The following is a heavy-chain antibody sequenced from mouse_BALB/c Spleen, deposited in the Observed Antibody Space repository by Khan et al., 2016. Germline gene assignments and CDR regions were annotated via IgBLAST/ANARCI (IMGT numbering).Heavy chain of an antibody. Sequence: QVQLQQSGAELARPGASVKMSCKASGYTFTSYTMQWVKQGPGQGLEWIGYVIPSNAYTNYNQKFKDKATLTADNSSSTAYMQLSSLTAEDSAVYYCAREGWLLGYFDYWGQGTTLTVSS. J-gene: IGHJ2*01. V-gene: IGHV1-4*01. CDR3: AREGWLLGYFDY. CDR1: GYTFTSYT. D-gene: IGHD2-3*01. CDR2: VIPSNAYT.